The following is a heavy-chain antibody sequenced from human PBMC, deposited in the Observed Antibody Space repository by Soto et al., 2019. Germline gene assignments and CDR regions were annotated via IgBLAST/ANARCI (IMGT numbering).Heavy chain of an antibody. CDR1: GFTFSSYA. CDR2: ISGSGGST. CDR3: AKRNGAEGYYYGSGSYLGAGWYYYGMDV. V-gene: IGHV3-23*01. Sequence: EVQLLESGGGLVQPGGSLRLSCAASGFTFSSYAMSWVRQAPGKGLEWVSAISGSGGSTYYADSVKGRFTISRDNSKNTLYLQMNSLRAEDTAVYYCAKRNGAEGYYYGSGSYLGAGWYYYGMDVWGQGTTVTVSS. D-gene: IGHD3-10*01. J-gene: IGHJ6*02.